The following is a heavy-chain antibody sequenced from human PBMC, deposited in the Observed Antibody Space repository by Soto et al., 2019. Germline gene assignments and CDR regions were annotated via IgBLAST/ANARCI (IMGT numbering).Heavy chain of an antibody. J-gene: IGHJ3*02. V-gene: IGHV1-69*06. CDR1: GGTFSSYA. CDR3: VRELYYYDSSGFEDAFDI. Sequence: QVQLVQSGAEVKKPGSSVKVSCKASGGTFSSYAISWVRQAPGQGLEWMGGIIPIFGTANYAQKFQGRVTITADKSTSTAYMELSSLRSEDTAVYYCVRELYYYDSSGFEDAFDIWGQGTMVTVSS. CDR2: IIPIFGTA. D-gene: IGHD3-22*01.